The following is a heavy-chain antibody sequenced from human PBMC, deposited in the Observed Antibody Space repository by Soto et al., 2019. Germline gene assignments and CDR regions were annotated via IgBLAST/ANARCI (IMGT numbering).Heavy chain of an antibody. CDR2: ISYTGRT. J-gene: IGHJ5*02. CDR1: GGSTNSGAYY. D-gene: IGHD6-13*01. Sequence: QVQLQESGPGLVKPSQTLSLTCSVSGGSTNSGAYYWGWIRQHLGKGLEWIGYISYTGRTYSNPSLQSRVTIALDMSESQFSLKLTSVTAADTAVYFCARVSATGTRWIDPWGQGTLVTVSP. CDR3: ARVSATGTRWIDP. V-gene: IGHV4-31*03.